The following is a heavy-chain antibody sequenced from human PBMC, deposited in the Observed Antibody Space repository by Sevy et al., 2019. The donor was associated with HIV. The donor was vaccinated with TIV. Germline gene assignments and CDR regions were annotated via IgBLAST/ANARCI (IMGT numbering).Heavy chain of an antibody. CDR2: SSSSSSYT. CDR1: GFTFSDYY. J-gene: IGHJ6*03. V-gene: IGHV3-11*06. Sequence: GGSLRLSCAASGFTFSDYYMSWIRQAPGKGLEWVSSSSSSSSYTNYADSVKGRFTISRDNAKNSLYLQMNSLRAEDTAVYYCARERRAAAGYYYYMDVWGKGTTVTVSS. D-gene: IGHD6-13*01. CDR3: ARERRAAAGYYYYMDV.